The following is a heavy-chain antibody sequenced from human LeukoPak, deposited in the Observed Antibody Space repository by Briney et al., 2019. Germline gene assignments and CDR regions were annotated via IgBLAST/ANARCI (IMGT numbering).Heavy chain of an antibody. CDR2: ISSSSSYI. CDR3: AREDGLRVYYYYMDV. CDR1: GFTFSSYS. J-gene: IGHJ6*03. D-gene: IGHD3/OR15-3a*01. V-gene: IGHV3-21*01. Sequence: GGSLRLSCAASGFTFSSYSMNWVRQAPGKGLEWVSSISSSSSYIYYADSVKGRFTISRDNAKNSLYLQMNSLRAEDTAVYYCAREDGLRVYYYYMDVWGKGTTVTISS.